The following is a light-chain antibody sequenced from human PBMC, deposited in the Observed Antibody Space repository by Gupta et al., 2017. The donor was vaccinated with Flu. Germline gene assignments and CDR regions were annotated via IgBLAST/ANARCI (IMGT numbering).Light chain of an antibody. Sequence: PSSLSATVGDRVTMTCRASQGIRNDIGRYQQKPGKAPKLLIYAPSSSQSGVPSRYSDRGSGTALTLTISIMQPEDVATSYSRQHDSAPSTFGQATKVEIK. CDR1: QGIRND. CDR2: APS. J-gene: IGKJ1*01. V-gene: IGKV1-17*01. CDR3: RQHDSAPST.